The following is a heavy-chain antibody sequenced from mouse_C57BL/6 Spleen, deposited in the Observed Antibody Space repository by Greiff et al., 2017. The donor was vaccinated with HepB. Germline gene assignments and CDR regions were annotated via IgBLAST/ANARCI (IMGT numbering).Heavy chain of an antibody. Sequence: EVKLVESGGDLVKPGGSLKLSCAASGFTFSSYGMSWVRQTPDKRLEWVATISSGGSYTYYPDSVKGRFTISRDNAKNTLYLQMSSLKSEDTAMYYCARHPITTPYYFDYWGQGTTLTVSS. CDR3: ARHPITTPYYFDY. V-gene: IGHV5-6*01. CDR1: GFTFSSYG. CDR2: ISSGGSYT. J-gene: IGHJ2*01. D-gene: IGHD2-4*01.